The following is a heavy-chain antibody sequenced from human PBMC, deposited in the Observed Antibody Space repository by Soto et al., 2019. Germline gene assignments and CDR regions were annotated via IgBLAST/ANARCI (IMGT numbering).Heavy chain of an antibody. V-gene: IGHV4-31*03. CDR3: AGNPHALSYFDY. D-gene: IGHD2-2*01. J-gene: IGHJ4*02. CDR1: GGSITTIDYY. Sequence: QVQLQESGPGLVKPSQTLSLTCTVSGGSITTIDYYWTWIRQLPGEGLEWIAYIHHAGPTYYNPSLQSRIXIXVXXSQNQFSLTLNSVTAADPAVYFCAGNPHALSYFDYWGQEALVTVSS. CDR2: IHHAGPT.